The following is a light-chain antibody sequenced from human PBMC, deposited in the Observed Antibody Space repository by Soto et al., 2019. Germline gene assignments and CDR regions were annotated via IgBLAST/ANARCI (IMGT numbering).Light chain of an antibody. V-gene: IGKV4-1*01. Sequence: DSVMTQSPESLAVSLGERATITCKSIQSLLYSSNNRNYLAWYQQKPGQPPKVLIYWASTRESGVPDRFSGSGSGTDFALTISNLQAEDVAVYYWQQYYSPYSFGQGTKVEIK. J-gene: IGKJ2*03. CDR3: QQYYSPYS. CDR1: QSLLYSSNNRNY. CDR2: WAS.